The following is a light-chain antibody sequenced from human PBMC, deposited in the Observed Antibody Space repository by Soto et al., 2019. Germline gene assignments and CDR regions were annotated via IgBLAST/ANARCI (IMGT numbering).Light chain of an antibody. V-gene: IGKV3-20*01. CDR2: DAS. Sequence: EIVLTQSPGTLSLSPGERATLSCRASQSVSNTYLAWYQQKPGQAPRLLIYDASSRATGIPDRFSGSGSGKDFSLTISRLEPEDFAVYYCHPYGRSPGLFTFGPGTKVDIK. CDR3: HPYGRSPGLFT. CDR1: QSVSNTY. J-gene: IGKJ3*01.